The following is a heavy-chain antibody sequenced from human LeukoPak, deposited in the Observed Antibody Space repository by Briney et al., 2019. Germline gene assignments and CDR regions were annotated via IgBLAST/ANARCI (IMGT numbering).Heavy chain of an antibody. V-gene: IGHV4-59*12. J-gene: IGHJ4*02. Sequence: PSETLSLTCTVSGGSISSYYWSWIRQPPGKGLEWIGYIYYSGSTYYNPSLKSRVTISVDTSKNQFSLKLSSVTAADTAVYYCASMDYYDSSDYFDYWGQGTLVTVSS. CDR1: GGSISSYY. CDR3: ASMDYYDSSDYFDY. D-gene: IGHD3-22*01. CDR2: IYYSGST.